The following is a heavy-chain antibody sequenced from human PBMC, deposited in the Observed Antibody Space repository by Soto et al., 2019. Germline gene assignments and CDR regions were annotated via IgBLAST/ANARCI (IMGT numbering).Heavy chain of an antibody. CDR2: IYSGGST. D-gene: IGHD5-12*01. Sequence: EVQLVESGGGLIQPGGSLRLSCAASGFTVSSNYMSWVLQAPGKGLEWVSVIYSGGSTYYADSVKGRFTISRDNSKTTLYLQMNSLRAEDTAVYYCARAKMATFAFDIWGQGTMVTVSS. J-gene: IGHJ3*02. V-gene: IGHV3-53*01. CDR1: GFTVSSNY. CDR3: ARAKMATFAFDI.